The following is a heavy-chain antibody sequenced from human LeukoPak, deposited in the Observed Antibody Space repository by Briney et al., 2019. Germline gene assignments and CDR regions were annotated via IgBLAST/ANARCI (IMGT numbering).Heavy chain of an antibody. J-gene: IGHJ3*02. CDR2: IYYSGST. D-gene: IGHD3-22*01. CDR1: GGSISSYC. CDR3: ARGPKDYYDSSGYYFLAFDI. Sequence: PSETLSLTCTVSGGSISSYCWSWIRQPPGKGLEWIGYIYYSGSTNYNPSLKSRVTISVDTSKNQFSLKLSSVTAADTAVYYCARGPKDYYDSSGYYFLAFDIWGQGTMVTVSS. V-gene: IGHV4-59*08.